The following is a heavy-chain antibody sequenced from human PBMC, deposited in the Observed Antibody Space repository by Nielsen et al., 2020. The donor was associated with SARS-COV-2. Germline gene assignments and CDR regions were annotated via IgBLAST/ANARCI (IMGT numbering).Heavy chain of an antibody. CDR3: AKGYSSSWSTFDY. CDR1: GFTFHDYA. J-gene: IGHJ4*02. V-gene: IGHV3-43D*03. Sequence: GGSLRLSCAASGFTFHDYAMHWVRQAPGKGLEWVSLINWGAGSTYYADSVKGRFTISRDNRQNSLYLQMNSLRAEDTALYYCAKGYSSSWSTFDYWGRVTLVTVSS. CDR2: INWGAGST. D-gene: IGHD6-13*01.